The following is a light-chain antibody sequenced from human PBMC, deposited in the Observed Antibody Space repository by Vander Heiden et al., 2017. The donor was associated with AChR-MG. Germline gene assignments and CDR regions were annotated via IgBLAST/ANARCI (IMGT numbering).Light chain of an antibody. V-gene: IGKV3-15*01. CDR2: GAS. J-gene: IGKJ4*01. Sequence: EIVMTQSPATLSVSPGERATLSCRASQTVTSNLAWYQQKPGQAPRLVIYGASTRATDIPARFSGSGSGTEFTLTISSLQSEDFAVYYCQQYNNWPLTFGAGTEVEIK. CDR3: QQYNNWPLT. CDR1: QTVTSN.